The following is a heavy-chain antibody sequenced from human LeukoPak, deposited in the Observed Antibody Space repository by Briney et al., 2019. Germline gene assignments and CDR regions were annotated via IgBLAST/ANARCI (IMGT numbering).Heavy chain of an antibody. CDR2: INPNSGGT. D-gene: IGHD1-26*01. V-gene: IGHV1-2*06. CDR3: ATVIGLSCIVVAPSPPGY. CDR1: GYTFTGYY. Sequence: ASVKVSCKASGYTFTGYYMDWVRQAPGQGLEWMGRINPNSGGTNYAQKFQGRVTMTRDTSISTAYMELSRLRSDDTAVYYCATVIGLSCIVVAPSPPGYWGQGGLVTVSS. J-gene: IGHJ4*02.